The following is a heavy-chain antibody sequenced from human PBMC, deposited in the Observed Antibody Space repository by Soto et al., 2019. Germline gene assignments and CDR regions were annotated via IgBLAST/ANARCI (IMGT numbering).Heavy chain of an antibody. Sequence: GGSLRLSCAASGFTFSSYGMHWVRQAPGKGLEWVAVISYDGSNKYYADSVKGRFTISRDNSKNTLYLQMNSLRAEDTAVYYCAKGRDYGDYILYFDYWGQGTLVTVSS. CDR1: GFTFSSYG. J-gene: IGHJ4*02. V-gene: IGHV3-30*18. CDR2: ISYDGSNK. D-gene: IGHD4-17*01. CDR3: AKGRDYGDYILYFDY.